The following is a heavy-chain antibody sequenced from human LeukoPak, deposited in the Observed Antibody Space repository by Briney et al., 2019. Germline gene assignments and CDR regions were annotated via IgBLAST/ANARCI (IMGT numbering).Heavy chain of an antibody. J-gene: IGHJ6*02. Sequence: GGSLRLSCAASGFTFSSYSMNWVRQAPGKGLEWVSSISSSSSYIYYADSVKGRFTISRDNAKNSLYLQMNSLRAEDTAVYYCARDGAAAASLYYYYGMDVWGQGTTVTVSS. D-gene: IGHD6-13*01. CDR2: ISSSSSYI. V-gene: IGHV3-21*01. CDR3: ARDGAAAASLYYYYGMDV. CDR1: GFTFSSYS.